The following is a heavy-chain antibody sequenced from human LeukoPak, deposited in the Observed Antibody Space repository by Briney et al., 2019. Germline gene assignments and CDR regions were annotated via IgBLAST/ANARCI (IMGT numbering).Heavy chain of an antibody. Sequence: GGSLRLSCAASGFTFSSYAMSWVRQAPGKGLEWVSAISGSGSSTYYADSVKGRFTISRDNSKNTLYLQMNSLRAEDTAVYYCAKCRDGDCYSPPDYWGQGTLVTVSS. CDR2: ISGSGSST. CDR3: AKCRDGDCYSPPDY. J-gene: IGHJ4*02. D-gene: IGHD2-21*02. V-gene: IGHV3-23*01. CDR1: GFTFSSYA.